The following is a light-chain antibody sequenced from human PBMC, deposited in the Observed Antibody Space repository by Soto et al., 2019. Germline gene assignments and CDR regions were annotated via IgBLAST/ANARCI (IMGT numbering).Light chain of an antibody. CDR3: QQYNNWPWT. CDR1: QSVSSN. J-gene: IGKJ1*01. CDR2: GAS. Sequence: EIVMTQSPATLSVSPGERATLSCRASQSVSSNLAWYQQKPGQAPRLLIYGASTRAAGIPAMFSGSGSRTEFTLTISSLQSEDFAVYYCQQYNNWPWTFGQGTKVEIK. V-gene: IGKV3-15*01.